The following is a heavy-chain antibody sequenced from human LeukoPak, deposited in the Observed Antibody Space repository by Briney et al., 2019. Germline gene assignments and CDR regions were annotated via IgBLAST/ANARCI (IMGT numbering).Heavy chain of an antibody. J-gene: IGHJ6*02. V-gene: IGHV4-34*01. CDR2: INHSGST. CDR1: GGSFSGYY. CDR3: ARGSRITIFGVVITNYYYYGMDV. D-gene: IGHD3-3*01. Sequence: SETLSLTCAVYGGSFSGYYWSWIRQPPGKGLEWIGEINHSGSTNYNPSLKSRVTISVDTSKNQFSLKLSSVTAADTAVYYCARGSRITIFGVVITNYYYYGMDVWGQGTTVTVFS.